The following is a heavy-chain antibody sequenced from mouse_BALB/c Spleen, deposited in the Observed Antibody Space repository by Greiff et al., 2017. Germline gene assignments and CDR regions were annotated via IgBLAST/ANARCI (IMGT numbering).Heavy chain of an antibody. CDR1: GISITTGNYR. V-gene: IGHV3-5*02. J-gene: IGHJ1*01. D-gene: IGHD3-3*01. CDR3: ARELGGGYFDV. Sequence: EVQLVESGPGLVKPSQTVSLTCTVTGISITTGNYRWSWIRQFPGNKLEWIGYIYYSGTITYNPSLTSRTTITRDTSKNQFFLEMNSLTAEDTATYYCARELGGGYFDVWGAGTTVTVSS. CDR2: IYYSGTI.